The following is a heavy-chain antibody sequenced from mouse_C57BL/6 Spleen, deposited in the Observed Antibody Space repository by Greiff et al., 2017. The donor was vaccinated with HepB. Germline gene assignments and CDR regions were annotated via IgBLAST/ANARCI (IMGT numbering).Heavy chain of an antibody. Sequence: VQLKQSVAELVRPGASVKLSCTASGFNIKNTYMHWVKQRPEQGLEWIGRIDPANGNTKYAPKFQGKATITADTSSNTAYLQLSSLTSEDTAIYYCARSYSITTVVARGYFDYWGQGTTLTVSS. CDR1: GFNIKNTY. D-gene: IGHD1-1*01. V-gene: IGHV14-3*01. CDR3: ARSYSITTVVARGYFDY. J-gene: IGHJ2*01. CDR2: IDPANGNT.